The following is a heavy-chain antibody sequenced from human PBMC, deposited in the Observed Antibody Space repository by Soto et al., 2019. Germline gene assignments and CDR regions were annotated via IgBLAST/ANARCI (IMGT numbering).Heavy chain of an antibody. J-gene: IGHJ6*02. CDR2: IMPVFATP. CDR1: GGTFSTSA. D-gene: IGHD3-3*02. CDR3: ARDTDRQQLGGNYYYILDV. Sequence: QVQLMQSGAEVKKPGSSVKVSCKASGGTFSTSAISWVRQAPGEGLEWVGGIMPVFATPDYAQKFQGRVTISAEESTTTAYLELTSLTTADTAVYYCARDTDRQQLGGNYYYILDVWGQGTAITVSS. V-gene: IGHV1-69*12.